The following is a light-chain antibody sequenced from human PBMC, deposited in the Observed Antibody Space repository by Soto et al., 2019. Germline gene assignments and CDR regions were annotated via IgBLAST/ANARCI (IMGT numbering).Light chain of an antibody. CDR2: GGS. J-gene: IGKJ2*01. V-gene: IGKV3-20*01. CDR3: QQYGSSPYT. Sequence: IVLAQSPGTLSLSPGERATLSCRASQSVSSSYLAWYQQKPGQSPRLVIYGGSTRAIGIPARFSGSGSGTAFTLTISRLEPEDFAIYYCQQYGSSPYTFGQGTKVEVK. CDR1: QSVSSSY.